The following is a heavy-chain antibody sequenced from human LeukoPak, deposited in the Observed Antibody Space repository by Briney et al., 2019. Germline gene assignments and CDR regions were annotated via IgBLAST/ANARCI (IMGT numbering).Heavy chain of an antibody. D-gene: IGHD1-26*01. CDR2: ISHDGSNK. CDR1: GFTFSSYA. CDR3: ARGGGSYSLRNYYYYGMDV. V-gene: IGHV3-30-3*01. J-gene: IGHJ6*02. Sequence: GRSLRLSCAASGFTFSSYAMHWVRQAPGKGLEWVAVISHDGSNKYYADSVKGRFTISRDNSKNTLYLQMNSLRSDDTAVYYCARGGGSYSLRNYYYYGMDVWGQGTTVTVSS.